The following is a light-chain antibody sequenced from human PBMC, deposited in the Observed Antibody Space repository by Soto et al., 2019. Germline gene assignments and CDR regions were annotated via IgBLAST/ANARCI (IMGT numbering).Light chain of an antibody. Sequence: DIQMTQSPSTLSGSVGDRVTITCRASQTISSWLVWYQQKPGKAPKLLIYKASTLKSGVPSRFSGSGSGTEFALTISSLQPDDFATYYCQHYNSYPFTFGQGTELKIK. J-gene: IGKJ2*01. CDR1: QTISSW. V-gene: IGKV1-5*03. CDR2: KAS. CDR3: QHYNSYPFT.